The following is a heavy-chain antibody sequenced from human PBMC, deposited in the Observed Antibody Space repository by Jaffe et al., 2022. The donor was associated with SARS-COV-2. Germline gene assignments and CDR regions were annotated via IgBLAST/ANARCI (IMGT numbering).Heavy chain of an antibody. V-gene: IGHV4-59*01. J-gene: IGHJ3*02. D-gene: IGHD1-26*01. CDR3: ARGSHERGSYFPNGDAFDI. Sequence: QVQLQESGPGLVKPSETLSLTCTVSGGSISSYYWSWIRQPPGKGLEWIGYIYYSGSTNYNPSLKSRVTISVDTSKNQFSLKLSSVTAADTAVYYCARGSHERGSYFPNGDAFDIWGQGTMVTVSS. CDR2: IYYSGST. CDR1: GGSISSYY.